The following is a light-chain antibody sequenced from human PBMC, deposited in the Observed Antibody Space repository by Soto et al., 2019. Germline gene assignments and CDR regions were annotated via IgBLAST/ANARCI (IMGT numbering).Light chain of an antibody. Sequence: EIVLTQSPATLSLSPGERATLSCRASQSVRRYLAWYQQKPGQAPRLLLYGASNRATGIPARFSGSGSGTDFTLTISSLEPEDFAVYYCQQRSNWPLTFGGGTKVAIK. V-gene: IGKV3-11*01. CDR2: GAS. CDR3: QQRSNWPLT. CDR1: QSVRRY. J-gene: IGKJ4*01.